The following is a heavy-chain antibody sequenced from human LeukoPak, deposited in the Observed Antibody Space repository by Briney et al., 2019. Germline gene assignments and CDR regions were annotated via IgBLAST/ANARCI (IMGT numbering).Heavy chain of an antibody. CDR2: TYYSSKWYN. CDR3: AIEICQVVAIRWHDAFDI. CDR1: GDSVSSNSAA. D-gene: IGHD5-12*01. V-gene: IGHV6-1*01. Sequence: SQTLSLTCAISGDSVSSNSAAWNWIRQSPSRGLDWLGWTYYSSKWYNAYAVSVKSRITIHADTSKNQFSLQLNSVAPEDTAVYYCAIEICQVVAIRWHDAFDIWGQGTMVSVSS. J-gene: IGHJ3*02.